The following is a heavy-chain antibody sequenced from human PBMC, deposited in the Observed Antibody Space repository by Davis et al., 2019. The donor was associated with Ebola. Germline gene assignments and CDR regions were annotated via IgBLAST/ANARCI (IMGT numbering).Heavy chain of an antibody. CDR2: MDHSGNT. J-gene: IGHJ6*02. CDR3: ARHDGRLSASGWFSYYYGLDV. CDR1: GGSFSGYY. Sequence: SETLSLTCAVHGGSFSGYYWSWIRQPPGKGLEWIGEMDHSGNTNYNPSLKSRVTMSVDVPRKQVSLTLSSVTAADTAVYYCARHDGRLSASGWFSYYYGLDVWGQGTAVTVSS. V-gene: IGHV4-34*01. D-gene: IGHD3-16*01.